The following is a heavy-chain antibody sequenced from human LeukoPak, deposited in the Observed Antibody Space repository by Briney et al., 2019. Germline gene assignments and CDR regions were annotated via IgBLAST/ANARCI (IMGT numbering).Heavy chain of an antibody. V-gene: IGHV3-30*18. Sequence: GGSLRLSCAASGFTFSSYGMHWVRQAPGKGLEWVAVISYDGSNKYYADSVKGRFTISRDNSKNTLYLQMNSLRAEDTAVYYCAKDHGAYSSGWSTYYYYYGMDVWGQGTTVTVS. D-gene: IGHD6-19*01. CDR2: ISYDGSNK. CDR1: GFTFSSYG. J-gene: IGHJ6*02. CDR3: AKDHGAYSSGWSTYYYYYGMDV.